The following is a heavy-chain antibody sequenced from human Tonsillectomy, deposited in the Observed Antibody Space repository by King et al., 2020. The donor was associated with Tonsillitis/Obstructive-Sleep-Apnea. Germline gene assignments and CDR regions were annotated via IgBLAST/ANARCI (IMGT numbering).Heavy chain of an antibody. CDR1: GFTFSSYD. Sequence: VQLVESGGGLVQPGGSLRLSCAASGFTFSSYDMHWVRHATGKGLEWVSGIGTAGDTYYPDSVKGRFTISRENAKNSFYLQMNSLRAGDTAVYYCARGRWPYYMDVWGKGTTVTVSS. J-gene: IGHJ6*03. D-gene: IGHD6-13*01. CDR3: ARGRWPYYMDV. CDR2: IGTAGDT. V-gene: IGHV3-13*04.